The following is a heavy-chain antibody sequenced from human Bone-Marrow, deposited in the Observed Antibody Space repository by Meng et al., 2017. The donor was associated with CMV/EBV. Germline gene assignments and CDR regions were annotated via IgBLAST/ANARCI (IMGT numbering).Heavy chain of an antibody. CDR2: IIESGGT. J-gene: IGHJ5*02. CDR3: ARGKLTLGP. D-gene: IGHD3-10*01. V-gene: IGHV4-34*12. Sequence: SETLSLTCAVSGGSFSGYYWSWVRQSPQRGLEWIGEIIESGGTVYNPSLERRVTMSIDISNNQFFLRMTSVTAAATGVYFCARGKLTLGPWGQGTPVTVSS. CDR1: GGSFSGYY.